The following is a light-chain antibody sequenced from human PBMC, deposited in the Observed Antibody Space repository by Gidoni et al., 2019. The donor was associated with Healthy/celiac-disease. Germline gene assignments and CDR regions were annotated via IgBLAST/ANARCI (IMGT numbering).Light chain of an antibody. J-gene: IGKJ1*01. CDR3: QQANSFPWT. V-gene: IGKV1-12*01. CDR2: AAS. Sequence: DIQMTQSPSSVSASVGDRVTITCRASQGISSWLALYQQKPGKAPKLLIYAASSLQSGVPSMFSGSVSGTDFTLTISSLQPEDFATYYCQQANSFPWTFGQGTKVEIK. CDR1: QGISSW.